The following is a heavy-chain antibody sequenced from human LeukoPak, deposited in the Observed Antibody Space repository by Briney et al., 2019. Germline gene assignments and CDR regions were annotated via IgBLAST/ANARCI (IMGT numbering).Heavy chain of an antibody. D-gene: IGHD3-22*01. Sequence: SETLSLTCTVSGGSLSSGSYYWSWIRQPPGNGLEWIGRIYTSGRTNYNPSLKNRVTMSVATSKNPFSLKLSSVTAADTAVYYCARAHYYDSSGYRSWGQGTLVTVSS. CDR1: GGSLSSGSYY. CDR2: IYTSGRT. CDR3: ARAHYYDSSGYRS. V-gene: IGHV4-61*01. J-gene: IGHJ4*02.